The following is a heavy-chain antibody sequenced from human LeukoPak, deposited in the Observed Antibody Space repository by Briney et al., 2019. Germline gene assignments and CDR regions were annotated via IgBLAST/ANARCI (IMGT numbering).Heavy chain of an antibody. D-gene: IGHD1/OR15-1a*01. CDR3: TRDFASQQFDS. CDR1: GFAFWSYW. J-gene: IGHJ4*02. CDR2: IKEDGSEK. Sequence: PGGSLRLSCAASGFAFWSYWMSWVRQAPGKGLEWVANIKEDGSEKYYVDAVEGRFTISRDNAKNSLYLQMNSLRAEDTAVYYCTRDFASQQFDSWGQGTLVTVSS. V-gene: IGHV3-7*01.